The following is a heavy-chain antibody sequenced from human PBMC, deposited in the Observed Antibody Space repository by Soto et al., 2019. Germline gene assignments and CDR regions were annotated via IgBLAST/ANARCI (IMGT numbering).Heavy chain of an antibody. J-gene: IGHJ6*02. CDR1: TFTFSSYG. CDR2: ISFDGRNK. CDR3: AKDRSTVVTSYYYYGMDV. Sequence: QVQLVESGGGVVQPGRSLRLSCAASTFTFSSYGIHWVRQAPGKGLEWVAVISFDGRNKYYADPVKGRFTISRDNSKHTLYLQMNSLRAEDTAVYYCAKDRSTVVTSYYYYGMDVWGQGTTVTVSS. D-gene: IGHD4-4*01. V-gene: IGHV3-30*18.